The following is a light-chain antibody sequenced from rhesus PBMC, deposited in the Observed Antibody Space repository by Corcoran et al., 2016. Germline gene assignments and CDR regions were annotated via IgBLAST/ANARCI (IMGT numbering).Light chain of an antibody. CDR2: DAS. Sequence: EIVMTQSPATLSLSPGERATLSCRASQSVSSRLAWYQQKPGQAPRLLIYDASRRVPGIPGRFRGSGSGTYFTLNISSLEPEDVSVYFCQQESNWSYSFGQGTKVEIK. CDR1: QSVSSR. V-gene: IGKV3-17*02. J-gene: IGKJ2*01. CDR3: QQESNWSYS.